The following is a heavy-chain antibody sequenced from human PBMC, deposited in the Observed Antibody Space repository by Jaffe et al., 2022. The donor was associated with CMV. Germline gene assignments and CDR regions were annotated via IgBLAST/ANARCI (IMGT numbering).Heavy chain of an antibody. D-gene: IGHD2-2*01. CDR3: ARFISVTHCSSTSCYFFDY. Sequence: QVQLQESGPGLVKPSGTLSLTCAVSGGSISSSNWWSWVRQPPGKGLEWIGEIYHSGSTNYNPSLKSRVTISVDKSKNQFSLKLSSVTAADTAVYYCARFISVTHCSSTSCYFFDYWGQGTLVTVSS. CDR1: GGSISSSNW. V-gene: IGHV4-4*02. J-gene: IGHJ4*02. CDR2: IYHSGST.